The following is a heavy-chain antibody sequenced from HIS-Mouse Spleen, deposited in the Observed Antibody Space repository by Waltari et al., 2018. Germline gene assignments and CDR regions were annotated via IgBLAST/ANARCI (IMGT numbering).Heavy chain of an antibody. CDR2: IKQDGSEK. V-gene: IGHV3-7*01. J-gene: IGHJ4*02. Sequence: EVQLVESGGGLVQPGGSLRLSCAASGFTFSSYWMSWVSQVPGKGREGVAKIKQDGSEKYYVDSVKGRFTISRDNAKNSLYLQMNSLRAEDTAVYYCARDGGTGDFDYWGQGTLVTVSS. CDR3: ARDGGTGDFDY. CDR1: GFTFSSYW. D-gene: IGHD7-27*01.